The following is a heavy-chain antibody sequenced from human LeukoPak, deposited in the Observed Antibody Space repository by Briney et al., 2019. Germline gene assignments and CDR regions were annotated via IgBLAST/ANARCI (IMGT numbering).Heavy chain of an antibody. V-gene: IGHV4-59*01. CDR1: GGPISGYY. Sequence: SETLSLTCTVSGGPISGYYWTWLRQPPGKGLEWIGYISYSGSTNYNPSLKSRVTISVDTSTNQFSLKLSSVTAADTAVYYCARESSGWYLDYWGQGTLVTVSS. CDR3: ARESSGWYLDY. J-gene: IGHJ4*02. D-gene: IGHD6-19*01. CDR2: ISYSGST.